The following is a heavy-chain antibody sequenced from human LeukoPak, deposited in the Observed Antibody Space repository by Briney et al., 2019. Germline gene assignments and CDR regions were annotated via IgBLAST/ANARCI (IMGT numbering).Heavy chain of an antibody. D-gene: IGHD6-19*01. CDR1: GGSISSYY. CDR3: ARDLGVAGTSDY. Sequence: PSETLSLTCTVSGGSISSYYWSWIRQPPGKGLEWIGEINHSGSTNYNPSLKSRVTISVDRSKNQFSLKLSSVTAADTAVYYCARDLGVAGTSDYWGQGTLVTVFS. CDR2: INHSGST. J-gene: IGHJ4*02. V-gene: IGHV4-34*01.